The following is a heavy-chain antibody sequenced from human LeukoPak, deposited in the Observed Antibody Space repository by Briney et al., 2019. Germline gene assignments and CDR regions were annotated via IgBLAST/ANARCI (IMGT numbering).Heavy chain of an antibody. V-gene: IGHV1-18*01. D-gene: IGHD6-19*01. CDR1: GYTFTSYG. Sequence: ASVKVSCKASGYTFTSYGISWVRQAPGQGLEWMGWISAYSGNTNYAQKLQGRVTMTTDTSTSTAYMELRSLRSGDTAVYYCARDSGIAVAGTGDYWGQGTLVTVSS. J-gene: IGHJ4*02. CDR3: ARDSGIAVAGTGDY. CDR2: ISAYSGNT.